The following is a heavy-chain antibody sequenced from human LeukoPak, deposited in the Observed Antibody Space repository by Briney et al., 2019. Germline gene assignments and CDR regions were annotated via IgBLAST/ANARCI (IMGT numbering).Heavy chain of an antibody. V-gene: IGHV4-4*07. J-gene: IGHJ4*02. CDR3: ARASKTYDSSGYYTPYYFDY. Sequence: PSETLSLTCTVSGGSISSYYWSWIRQPAGKGLEWIGRIYTSGSTNYNPSLKSRVTMSVDTSKNQLSLKLSSVTAADTAVYYCARASKTYDSSGYYTPYYFDYWGQGTLVTVSS. CDR2: IYTSGST. CDR1: GGSISSYY. D-gene: IGHD3-22*01.